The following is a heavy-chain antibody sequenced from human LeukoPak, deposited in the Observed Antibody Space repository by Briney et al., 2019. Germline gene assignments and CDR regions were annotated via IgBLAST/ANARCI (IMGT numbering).Heavy chain of an antibody. D-gene: IGHD6-19*01. CDR3: AMLGSSGRYIVYYMDV. Sequence: GESLKISCKGSGYSFTSYWIGWVRQMPGKGLEGMGIIYPGDSDTRYSPCFQGQVTISADKSISTAYLQWSSLKAPDTAMYYCAMLGSSGRYIVYYMDVWGKGTTVTVSS. J-gene: IGHJ6*03. V-gene: IGHV5-51*01. CDR2: IYPGDSDT. CDR1: GYSFTSYW.